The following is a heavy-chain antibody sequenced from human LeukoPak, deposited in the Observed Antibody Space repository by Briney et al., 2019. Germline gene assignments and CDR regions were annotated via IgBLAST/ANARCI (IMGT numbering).Heavy chain of an antibody. Sequence: PGGSLRLSCAASGFTFSTYAMHWVRQAPGKGLEWVAVISYDGRQKYYADSVKGRFTISRDNSKNTLFLQMNSLRDEDTAVYYCAKDYSLYSSRPMNDFDYWGQGTLVTVSS. CDR2: ISYDGRQK. CDR3: AKDYSLYSSRPMNDFDY. CDR1: GFTFSTYA. J-gene: IGHJ4*02. D-gene: IGHD6-13*01. V-gene: IGHV3-30*14.